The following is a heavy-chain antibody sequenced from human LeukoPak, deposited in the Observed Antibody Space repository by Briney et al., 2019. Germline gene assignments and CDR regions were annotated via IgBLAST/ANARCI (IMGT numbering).Heavy chain of an antibody. CDR1: GFTFSNAW. CDR3: VRDRDGNSYFDY. D-gene: IGHD1-7*01. CDR2: IWYDGSNQ. J-gene: IGHJ4*02. V-gene: IGHV3-33*08. Sequence: GGSLRLSCAASGFTFSNAWMSWVRRAPGKGLEWVAVIWYDGSNQYYADSVKGRFTISRDNSKNTLYLQMNSLRAEDTGLYYCVRDRDGNSYFDYWGQGTLVTVSS.